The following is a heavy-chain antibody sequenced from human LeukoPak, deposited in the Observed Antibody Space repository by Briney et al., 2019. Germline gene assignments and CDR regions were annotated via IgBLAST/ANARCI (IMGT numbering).Heavy chain of an antibody. CDR1: GYSFTNYA. J-gene: IGHJ4*02. CDR3: ARAFQSLGGLSLPDY. Sequence: ASVKVSCKASGYSFTNYAMNWVRQAPGQGLEWMGWIHPSTGNPTYAQGFAGRFVFSLDTSVSTTYLQISSLKAEDTAVYFCARAFQSLGGLSLPDYWGQGTLVTVSS. D-gene: IGHD3-16*02. V-gene: IGHV7-4-1*02. CDR2: IHPSTGNP.